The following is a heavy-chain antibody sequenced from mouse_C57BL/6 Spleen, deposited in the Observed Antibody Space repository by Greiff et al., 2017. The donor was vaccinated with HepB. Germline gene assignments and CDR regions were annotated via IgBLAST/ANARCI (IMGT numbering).Heavy chain of an antibody. V-gene: IGHV1-42*01. Sequence: EVQLQQSGPELVKPGASVKISCKASGYSFTGYYMNWVKQSPEKSLEWIGEINPSTGGTTYNQKLKAKATLTVDKSSSTAYMQLKSLTSTDSAVYYCARSGHCYGSSYVYWYFDVWGTGTTVTVSS. CDR3: ARSGHCYGSSYVYWYFDV. CDR2: INPSTGGT. J-gene: IGHJ1*03. CDR1: GYSFTGYY. D-gene: IGHD1-1*01.